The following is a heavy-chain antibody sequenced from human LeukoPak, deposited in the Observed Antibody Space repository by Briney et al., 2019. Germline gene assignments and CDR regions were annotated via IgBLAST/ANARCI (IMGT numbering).Heavy chain of an antibody. J-gene: IGHJ4*02. D-gene: IGHD2-2*01. CDR3: VRDPGSGYCSSTASCYRLTYFDY. Sequence: GRSLRLSCAASVFKLSTYAIHWVRQAPDKGLESVAVISFDGNKYYADSVTGRFTISRDNSKSMLYLQMNSLRPEDTAIYYCVRDPGSGYCSSTASCYRLTYFDYWGQGTLVTVSS. CDR2: ISFDGNK. CDR1: VFKLSTYA. V-gene: IGHV3-30*04.